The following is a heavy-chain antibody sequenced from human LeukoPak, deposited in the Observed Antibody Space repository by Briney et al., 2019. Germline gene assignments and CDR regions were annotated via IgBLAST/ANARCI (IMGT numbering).Heavy chain of an antibody. CDR1: GFTFSSYS. D-gene: IGHD1-26*01. J-gene: IGHJ4*02. V-gene: IGHV3-48*01. Sequence: GGSLRLSCAASGFTFSSYSMNWVRQAPGKGLEWVSYISSSSSTIYYADSVKGRFTISRDNSKNTLYLQMNSLRAEDTAVYYCAKDRVGATLYFDCWGQGTLVTVSS. CDR3: AKDRVGATLYFDC. CDR2: ISSSSSTI.